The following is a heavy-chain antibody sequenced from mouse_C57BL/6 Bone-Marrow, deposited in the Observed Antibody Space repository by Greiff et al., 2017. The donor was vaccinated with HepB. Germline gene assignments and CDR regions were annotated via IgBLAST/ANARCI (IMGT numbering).Heavy chain of an antibody. CDR1: GFTFSSYG. CDR3: ARRGYGSSHWYFDV. Sequence: VQLVESGGDLVKPGGSLKLSCAASGFTFSSYGMSWVRQTPDKRLEWVATISSGGSYTYYPDSVKGRFTISRDNAKNTLYLQMSSLKSEDTAMYYCARRGYGSSHWYFDVWGTGTTVTVSS. V-gene: IGHV5-6*01. CDR2: ISSGGSYT. D-gene: IGHD1-1*01. J-gene: IGHJ1*03.